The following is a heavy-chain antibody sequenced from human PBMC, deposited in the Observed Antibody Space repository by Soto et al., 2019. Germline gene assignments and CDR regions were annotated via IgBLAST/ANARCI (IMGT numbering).Heavy chain of an antibody. Sequence: GASVKVSCKASGYTFTSYAMHWVRQAPGQRLEWMGWINAGNGNTKYSQKFQGRVTITRDTSASTAYMELSSLRSEDTAVYYCAGARRIWSGYYKFDYWGQGTLVTVSS. J-gene: IGHJ4*02. CDR1: GYTFTSYA. V-gene: IGHV1-3*01. D-gene: IGHD3-3*01. CDR2: INAGNGNT. CDR3: AGARRIWSGYYKFDY.